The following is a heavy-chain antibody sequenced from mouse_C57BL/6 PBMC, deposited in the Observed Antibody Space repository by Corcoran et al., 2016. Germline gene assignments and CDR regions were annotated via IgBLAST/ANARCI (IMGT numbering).Heavy chain of an antibody. CDR3: ANYYGSSYG. J-gene: IGHJ2*01. CDR2: IYPGSGNT. Sequence: QVQLKQSGAELVRPGASVKLSCKASGYTFTDYYINWVKQRPGQGLEWIARIYPGSGNTYYNEKFKGKATLTAEKSSSTAYMQLSSLTSEDSAVYFCANYYGSSYGWGQGTTLTGSS. V-gene: IGHV1-76*01. CDR1: GYTFTDYY. D-gene: IGHD1-1*01.